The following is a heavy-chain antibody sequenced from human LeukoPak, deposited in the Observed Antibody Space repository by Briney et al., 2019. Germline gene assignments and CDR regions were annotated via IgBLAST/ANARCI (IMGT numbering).Heavy chain of an antibody. CDR3: ARDLQLGIVGATAFSDVYFQH. J-gene: IGHJ1*01. CDR1: GYTFTGYY. V-gene: IGHV1-2*02. Sequence: PGASVKVSCKASGYTFTGYYMHWVRQAPGQGLEWMGWINPNSGGTNYAQKFQGRVTMTRDTSISTAYMELSRLRSDDTAVYYCARDLQLGIVGATAFSDVYFQHWGQGTLVTVSS. D-gene: IGHD1-26*01. CDR2: INPNSGGT.